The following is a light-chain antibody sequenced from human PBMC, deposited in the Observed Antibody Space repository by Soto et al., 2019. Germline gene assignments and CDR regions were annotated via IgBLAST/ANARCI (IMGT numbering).Light chain of an antibody. CDR2: EVS. Sequence: QSALTQPASVSGSPGQSITISCTGTSSDVGDYNYVSWYQQHPGKAPKLMIYEVSHRPSGVSNRFSGSKSGYTASLTISGLQDEDEDDYYCSSYISNSIVVFGGGTKLTVL. CDR3: SSYISNSIVV. V-gene: IGLV2-14*01. CDR1: SSDVGDYNY. J-gene: IGLJ2*01.